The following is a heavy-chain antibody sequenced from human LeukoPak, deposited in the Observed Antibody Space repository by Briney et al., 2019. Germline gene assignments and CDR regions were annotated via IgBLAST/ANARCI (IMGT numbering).Heavy chain of an antibody. D-gene: IGHD6-19*01. Sequence: KAGGSLRLSCAASGFTFSSYAMSWVRQAPGKGLEWVSAISGSGGSTYYADSVKGRFTISRDNSKNTLYLQMNSLRAEDAAVYYCAKDPDIAVAGTGDYWGQGTLVTVSS. CDR2: ISGSGGST. CDR3: AKDPDIAVAGTGDY. CDR1: GFTFSSYA. V-gene: IGHV3-23*01. J-gene: IGHJ4*02.